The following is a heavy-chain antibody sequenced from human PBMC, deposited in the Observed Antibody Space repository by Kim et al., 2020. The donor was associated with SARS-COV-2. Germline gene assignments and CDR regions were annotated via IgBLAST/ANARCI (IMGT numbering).Heavy chain of an antibody. J-gene: IGHJ5*01. D-gene: IGHD6-19*01. CDR3: ARPGSVSGWFYFDS. Sequence: YNPSLKSRVTISVDTSNNHFSLKLTSVTAADTSKYYCARPGSVSGWFYFDSWGQGTLVTVS. V-gene: IGHV4-39*01.